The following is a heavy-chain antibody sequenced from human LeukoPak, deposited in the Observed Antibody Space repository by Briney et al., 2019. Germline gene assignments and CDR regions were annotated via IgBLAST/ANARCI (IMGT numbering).Heavy chain of an antibody. J-gene: IGHJ4*02. CDR3: ARDLTLYYDSSGYYDY. CDR2: ISYDGSNK. D-gene: IGHD3-22*01. V-gene: IGHV3-30*04. Sequence: GGSLRLSCAASGFTFSSYAMHWVRQAPGKGLEWVAVISYDGSNKYNADSVKGRFTISRDNSKNRLYLQMNSLRAEDTAVYYCARDLTLYYDSSGYYDYWGQGTLVTVSS. CDR1: GFTFSSYA.